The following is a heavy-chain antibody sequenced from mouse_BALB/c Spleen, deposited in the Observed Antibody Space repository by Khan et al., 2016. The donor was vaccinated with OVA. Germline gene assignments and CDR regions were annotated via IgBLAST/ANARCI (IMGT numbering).Heavy chain of an antibody. CDR1: GFTFSSYG. D-gene: IGHD1-1*01. CDR2: ISGDSSTI. Sequence: VQLKESGGGLVQPGGSRKLSCAASGFTFSSYGMHWVRQAPEKGLEWVAYISGDSSTIYYTDTVKGRFTISRDNPKNTLSLQMTSLMSEDTAMYYCATSYYYGYYFDYWGPAPLSQSPQ. CDR3: ATSYYYGYYFDY. V-gene: IGHV5-17*02. J-gene: IGHJ2*01.